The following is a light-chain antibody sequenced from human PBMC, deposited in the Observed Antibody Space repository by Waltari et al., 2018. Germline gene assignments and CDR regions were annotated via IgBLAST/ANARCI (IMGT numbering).Light chain of an antibody. Sequence: DIQMTQSPSTLSASVGDRVTITCRASQTISNYLAWYQQKPGKAPTLLIYKASNLETGVPSRFSGSGSGSDFTLTISSLQPDDFATYYCQHYNGYQFTFVPGTKVDIK. J-gene: IGKJ3*01. CDR3: QHYNGYQFT. CDR1: QTISNY. CDR2: KAS. V-gene: IGKV1-5*03.